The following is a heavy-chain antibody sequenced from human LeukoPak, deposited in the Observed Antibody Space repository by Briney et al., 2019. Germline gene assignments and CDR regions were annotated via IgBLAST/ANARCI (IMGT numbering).Heavy chain of an antibody. D-gene: IGHD2-8*01. Sequence: GGSLRLSCAASGFSFSSYAMSWVRQAPGKGLEWVSTISGSGSSTYYADSVKGRFTISRDSSKNTLYLQMNSLRAEDTAVYYCARDLGYCTNGVCHTRFDYWGQGTLVAVSS. V-gene: IGHV3-23*01. J-gene: IGHJ4*02. CDR2: ISGSGSST. CDR3: ARDLGYCTNGVCHTRFDY. CDR1: GFSFSSYA.